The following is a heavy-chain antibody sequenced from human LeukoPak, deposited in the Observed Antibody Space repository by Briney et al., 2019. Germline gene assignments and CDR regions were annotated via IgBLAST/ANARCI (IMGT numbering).Heavy chain of an antibody. D-gene: IGHD3-10*01. CDR1: GGSFSGYY. CDR3: ARHVGVVRGLFDY. J-gene: IGHJ4*02. CDR2: INHGGST. V-gene: IGHV4-34*01. Sequence: SETLSLTCAVYGGSFSGYYWSWIRQPPGKGLEWIGEINHGGSTNYNPSLKSRVTISVDTSKNQFSLKLSSVTAADTAVYYCARHVGVVRGLFDYWGQGTLVTVSS.